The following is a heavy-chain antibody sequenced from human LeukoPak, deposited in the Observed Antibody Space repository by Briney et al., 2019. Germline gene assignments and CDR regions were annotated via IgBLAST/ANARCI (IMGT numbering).Heavy chain of an antibody. Sequence: NPSETLSLTCGVSGGSVSSTNRWTWIRQPPGKGLEWIGEVHLDGRTNFNPSLKSRLTMSVDLSENHVSLKLTSVTAADTAVYYCAREGGFYRPLDYSGQGTLVTVSS. CDR1: GGSVSSTNR. CDR2: VHLDGRT. CDR3: AREGGFYRPLDY. D-gene: IGHD6-25*01. V-gene: IGHV4-4*02. J-gene: IGHJ4*02.